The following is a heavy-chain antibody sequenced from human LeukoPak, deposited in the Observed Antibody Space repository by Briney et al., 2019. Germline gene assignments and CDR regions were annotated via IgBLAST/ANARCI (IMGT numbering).Heavy chain of an antibody. CDR3: ARELTD. CDR1: GYTFTGYY. Sequence: ASVKVSCKASGYTFTGYYIHWVRQAPGQGLELMGLINPSGGSTSYAQKFQGRVTMTRDTSTSTLYMELSSLRSEDTAVYYCARELTDWGQGTLVTVSS. V-gene: IGHV1-46*01. J-gene: IGHJ4*02. D-gene: IGHD2-8*02. CDR2: INPSGGST.